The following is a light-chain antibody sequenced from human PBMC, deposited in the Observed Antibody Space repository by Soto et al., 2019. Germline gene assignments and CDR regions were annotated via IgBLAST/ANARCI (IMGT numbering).Light chain of an antibody. Sequence: EIVLTQSPVTLSLSPGERATLSCRASQSVTSSLAWYQQKPGQAPRLLIYDVSIRATGIPARFSGSGSGTDFTLTISSLEPEDFAVYYCQQRSNWPLTFGGGTKVEIK. CDR1: QSVTSS. CDR3: QQRSNWPLT. V-gene: IGKV3-11*01. CDR2: DVS. J-gene: IGKJ4*01.